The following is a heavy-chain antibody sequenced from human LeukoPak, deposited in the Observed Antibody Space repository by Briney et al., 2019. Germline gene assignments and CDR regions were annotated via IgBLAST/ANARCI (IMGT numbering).Heavy chain of an antibody. J-gene: IGHJ4*02. CDR2: ISAYNGNT. Sequence: ASVKVSCKASGYTFTSYGISWVRQAPAQGLEWMGWISAYNGNTNYAQKLQGRVTMTTDTSTSTAHMELRSLRSDDTAVYYCARDKGYGDYGHYFDYWGQGTLVTVSS. V-gene: IGHV1-18*01. CDR1: GYTFTSYG. CDR3: ARDKGYGDYGHYFDY. D-gene: IGHD4-17*01.